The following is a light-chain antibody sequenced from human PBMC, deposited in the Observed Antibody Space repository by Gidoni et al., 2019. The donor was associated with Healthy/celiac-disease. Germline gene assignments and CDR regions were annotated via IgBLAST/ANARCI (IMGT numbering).Light chain of an antibody. CDR2: LGS. V-gene: IGKV2-28*01. CDR3: MQALQTPLFT. CDR1: QSLLHSNGYNY. J-gene: IGKJ3*01. Sequence: DIVMTQSPLSLPVTPGETASISCRSSQSLLHSNGYNYLDWYLQKPGQSPQLLIYLGSNRASGVPDRFSGSGSGTDFTLKISRVEAEDVGVYYCMQALQTPLFTFXPXTKVDIK.